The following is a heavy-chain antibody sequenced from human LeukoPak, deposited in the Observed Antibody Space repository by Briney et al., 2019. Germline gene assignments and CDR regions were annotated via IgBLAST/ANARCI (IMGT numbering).Heavy chain of an antibody. Sequence: GGSLRLSCAASGCTLSSYEMNWVRQAPGKGLEWVSYISSSGSTKYYTDSVRGRFTISRDNAKNSLSLQMNSLRAEDTAVYYCAREIAGSGPAFDIWGQGTMVTVSS. CDR1: GCTLSSYE. CDR3: AREIAGSGPAFDI. J-gene: IGHJ3*02. V-gene: IGHV3-48*03. CDR2: ISSSGSTK. D-gene: IGHD6-13*01.